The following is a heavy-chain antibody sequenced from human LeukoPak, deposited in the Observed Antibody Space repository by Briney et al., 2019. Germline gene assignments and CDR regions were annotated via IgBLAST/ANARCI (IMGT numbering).Heavy chain of an antibody. Sequence: SGTLSLTCAVSGGSISSSNWWSWVRQPPGKGLEWIGEIYHSGSTNYNPSLKSRVTISVDKSKNQFSLKLSSVTAADTAVYYCASRQPSSSSNYYYYYMDVWGKGTTVTVSS. CDR1: GGSISSSNW. J-gene: IGHJ6*03. D-gene: IGHD6-6*01. V-gene: IGHV4-4*02. CDR2: IYHSGST. CDR3: ASRQPSSSSNYYYYYMDV.